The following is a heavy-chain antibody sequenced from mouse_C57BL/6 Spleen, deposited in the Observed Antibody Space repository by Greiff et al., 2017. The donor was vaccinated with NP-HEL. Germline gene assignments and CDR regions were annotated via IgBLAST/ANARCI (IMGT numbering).Heavy chain of an antibody. Sequence: QVQLQQSGTELVKPGASVKLSCKASGYTFTSYWMHWVKQRPGQGLEWIGNINPSNGGTNYNEKFKSKATLTVDKSSSTAYMQLSSLTSEDSAVYYCALTTVVARDYWYFDVWGTGTTVTVSS. CDR2: INPSNGGT. D-gene: IGHD1-1*01. CDR3: ALTTVVARDYWYFDV. CDR1: GYTFTSYW. V-gene: IGHV1-53*01. J-gene: IGHJ1*03.